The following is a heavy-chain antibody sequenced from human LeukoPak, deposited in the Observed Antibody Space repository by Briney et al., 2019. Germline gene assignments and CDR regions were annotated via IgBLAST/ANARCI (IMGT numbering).Heavy chain of an antibody. V-gene: IGHV1-46*01. D-gene: IGHD6-19*01. CDR3: ARARAYSSGWYMGY. Sequence: ASVKVSCKVSGYSFTSNYIHWVRQAPGQGLEWMGMIYPRDGSTSYAQRFQDRVTVTRDTSTSTVHMELSGLRSDDTAVYYCARARAYSSGWYMGYWGQGTLVTVSS. CDR2: IYPRDGST. J-gene: IGHJ4*02. CDR1: GYSFTSNY.